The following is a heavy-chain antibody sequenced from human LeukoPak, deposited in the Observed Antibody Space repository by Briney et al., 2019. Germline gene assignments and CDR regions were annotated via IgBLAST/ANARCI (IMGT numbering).Heavy chain of an antibody. Sequence: PSETLSLTCTVSGGSISSGDYYWSWIRQPPGKGLEWIGYMYYSGSTYYNPSLKSRVIISVDTSKNQFSLKLSSVTAADTAVYYCARLQTHYDFWSGYYNFDYWGQGTLVTVSS. CDR1: GGSISSGDYY. CDR3: ARLQTHYDFWSGYYNFDY. D-gene: IGHD3-3*01. CDR2: MYYSGST. J-gene: IGHJ4*02. V-gene: IGHV4-30-4*01.